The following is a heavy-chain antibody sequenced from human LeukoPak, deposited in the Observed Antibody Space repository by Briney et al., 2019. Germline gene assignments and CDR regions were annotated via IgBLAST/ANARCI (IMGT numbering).Heavy chain of an antibody. CDR3: ARDQVVVVPAAMPGGMDV. CDR2: IKQDGSEK. V-gene: IGHV3-7*01. D-gene: IGHD2-2*01. J-gene: IGHJ6*02. Sequence: PGGSLRLSCAASGFTFSSYWMSWVRQAPGKGLEWVANIKQDGSEKYYVDSVKGRFTISRDNAKNSLYLQMNSLRAEDTAVYYCARDQVVVVPAAMPGGMDVWGQGTTVTVSS. CDR1: GFTFSSYW.